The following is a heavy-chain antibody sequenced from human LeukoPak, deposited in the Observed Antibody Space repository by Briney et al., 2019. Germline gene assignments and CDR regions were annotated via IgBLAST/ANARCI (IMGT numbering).Heavy chain of an antibody. CDR1: GYTFTGYY. CDR2: INPNSGGT. Sequence: ASVKVSCKASGYTFTGYYMHWVRQAPGQGLEWMGWINPNSGGTNYAQKFQGRVTITADKSTSTAYMELSSLRSEDTAVYYCAPIRSEIAYWGQGTLVTVSS. J-gene: IGHJ4*02. CDR3: APIRSEIAY. D-gene: IGHD3-3*01. V-gene: IGHV1-2*02.